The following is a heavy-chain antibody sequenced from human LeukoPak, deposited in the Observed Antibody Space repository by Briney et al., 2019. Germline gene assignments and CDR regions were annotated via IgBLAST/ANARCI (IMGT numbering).Heavy chain of an antibody. Sequence: SETLSLTCAVYGGSLSGYYWSWIRQPPGKGLEWIGEINHSGSTNYNPSLKSRVTISVDTSKNQFSLKLSSVTAADTAVYYCARDHSGWPGYFDYWGQGTLVTVSS. CDR2: INHSGST. J-gene: IGHJ4*02. D-gene: IGHD6-19*01. V-gene: IGHV4-34*01. CDR3: ARDHSGWPGYFDY. CDR1: GGSLSGYY.